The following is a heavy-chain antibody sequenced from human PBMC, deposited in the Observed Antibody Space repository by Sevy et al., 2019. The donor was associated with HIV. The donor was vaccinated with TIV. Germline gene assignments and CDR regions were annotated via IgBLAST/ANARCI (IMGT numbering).Heavy chain of an antibody. J-gene: IGHJ3*02. D-gene: IGHD6-19*01. CDR1: GFTFSSYS. CDR2: ISSSSSTI. Sequence: GGSLRLSCAASGFTFSSYSMNWVRQAPGKGLEWVSYISSSSSTIYYADSVKGRFTISRDNAKNSLYLQMNSLRAEDTAVNYCARYVGIAVAGTGGDAFDIWGQGTMVTVSS. CDR3: ARYVGIAVAGTGGDAFDI. V-gene: IGHV3-48*01.